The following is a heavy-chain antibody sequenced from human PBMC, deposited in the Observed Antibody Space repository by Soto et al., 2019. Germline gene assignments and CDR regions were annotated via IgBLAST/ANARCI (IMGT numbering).Heavy chain of an antibody. CDR3: ASSWSDAFDI. J-gene: IGHJ3*02. CDR1: GGTFSNYA. D-gene: IGHD6-13*01. V-gene: IGHV1-46*01. Sequence: ASVKVSCKASGGTFSNYAISWVRQAPGQGLEWMGGINPSGGSTSYAQKFQGRVTMTRDTSTSTVYMELSSLRSEDTAVYYCASSWSDAFDIWGQGTMVTVSS. CDR2: INPSGGST.